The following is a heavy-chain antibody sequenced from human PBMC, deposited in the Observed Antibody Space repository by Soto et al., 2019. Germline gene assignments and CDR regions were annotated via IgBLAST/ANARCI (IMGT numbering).Heavy chain of an antibody. J-gene: IGHJ6*02. D-gene: IGHD6-19*01. CDR3: ARGGIGQWLVTHYGMDV. CDR2: INPNSGGT. Sequence: ASVNVSFKSSGYTFTGYYMHWVRQAPGQGLEWMGWINPNSGGTNYAQKFQGRVTMTRDTSISTAYMELSRLRSDDTAVYYCARGGIGQWLVTHYGMDVWGQGTTVTVSS. V-gene: IGHV1-2*02. CDR1: GYTFTGYY.